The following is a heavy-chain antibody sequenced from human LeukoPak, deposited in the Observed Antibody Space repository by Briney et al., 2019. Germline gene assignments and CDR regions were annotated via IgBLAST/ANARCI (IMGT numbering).Heavy chain of an antibody. D-gene: IGHD3-22*01. CDR1: GYTFTSYD. CDR3: ARGDFLSSWYYYDSSGYWY. Sequence: GASVKVSCKASGYTFTSYDINWVRQATGQGLEWMGWMNPNSGNTGYAQEFQGRVTMTRNTSISTAYMELSSLRSEDTAVYYCARGDFLSSWYYYDSSGYWYWGQGTLVTVSS. J-gene: IGHJ4*02. V-gene: IGHV1-8*01. CDR2: MNPNSGNT.